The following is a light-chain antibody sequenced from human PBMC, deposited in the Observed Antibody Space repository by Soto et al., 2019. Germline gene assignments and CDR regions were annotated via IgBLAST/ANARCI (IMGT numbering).Light chain of an antibody. V-gene: IGKV3-20*01. J-gene: IGKJ5*01. CDR2: GAS. Sequence: EIVMTQSPATLSVSPGERATLSCRASQSVSSNYLAWYQQKPGQAPRLLIYGASSRATGIPDRFSGSGSGTDFTLTISRLEPEDFAVYFCQQYGSSPMTFGQGTRVEI. CDR3: QQYGSSPMT. CDR1: QSVSSNY.